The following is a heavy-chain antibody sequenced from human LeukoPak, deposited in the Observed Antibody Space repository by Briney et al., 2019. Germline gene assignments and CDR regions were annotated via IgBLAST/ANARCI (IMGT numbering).Heavy chain of an antibody. V-gene: IGHV4-34*01. J-gene: IGHJ5*02. D-gene: IGHD2-2*01. CDR3: ATNPGGYCSSTNCYGEAP. CDR1: GGSFSGHY. Sequence: SETLSLTCAVYGGSFSGHYWSWIRQPPGKGLEWIGEINHSGSTNYNPSLKSRVTISVDTPRNQFSLKLSSVTAADTAVYYCATNPGGYCSSTNCYGEAPWGQGTLVTVSS. CDR2: INHSGST.